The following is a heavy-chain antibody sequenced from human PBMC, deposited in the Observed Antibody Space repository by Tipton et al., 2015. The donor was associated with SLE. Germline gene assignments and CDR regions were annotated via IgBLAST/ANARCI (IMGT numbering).Heavy chain of an antibody. CDR3: ARHPRYSYGYFDY. J-gene: IGHJ4*02. V-gene: IGHV4-59*08. Sequence: TLSLTCTVSGGSISSYYWSWIRQPPGKGLEWIGYIYYSGSTNYNPSLKSRVTISVDTSKNQFSLKLSSVTAADTAVHYCARHPRYSYGYFDYWGQGTLVTVSS. CDR1: GGSISSYY. D-gene: IGHD5-18*01. CDR2: IYYSGST.